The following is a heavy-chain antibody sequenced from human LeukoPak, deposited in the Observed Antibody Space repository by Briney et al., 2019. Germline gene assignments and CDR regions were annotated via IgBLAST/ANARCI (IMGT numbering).Heavy chain of an antibody. CDR3: AKIRLLGATRDVFDI. D-gene: IGHD1-26*01. J-gene: IGHJ3*02. CDR2: IYPGDSDT. V-gene: IGHV5-51*01. Sequence: LGESLKISCKGSGYSFISYWIGWVRQMPGKGLECMGIIYPGDSDTRYSPSFQGQVTISADKSITTAYLQWSSLKASDTAMYYCAKIRLLGATRDVFDIWGQGTMVTVSS. CDR1: GYSFISYW.